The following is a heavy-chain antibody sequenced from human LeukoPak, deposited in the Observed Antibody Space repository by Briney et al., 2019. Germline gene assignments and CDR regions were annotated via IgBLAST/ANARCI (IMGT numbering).Heavy chain of an antibody. D-gene: IGHD3-22*01. J-gene: IGHJ4*02. Sequence: GGSLRLSCAASGFTFSSYWMSWVRQAPGKGLEWVANIKQDGSEKYYVDSVKGRFTISRDNAKNSLYLQMNSLRAEDTAVYYCARDNTYYYDGKPPVWGQGTLVTVSS. CDR1: GFTFSSYW. CDR2: IKQDGSEK. V-gene: IGHV3-7*01. CDR3: ARDNTYYYDGKPPV.